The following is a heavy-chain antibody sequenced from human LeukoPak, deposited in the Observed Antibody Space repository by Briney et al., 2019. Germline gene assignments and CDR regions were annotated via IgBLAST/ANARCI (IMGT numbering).Heavy chain of an antibody. CDR3: ARHGGGVTMVRGVIITNYYYNYMDV. D-gene: IGHD3-10*01. Sequence: PSETLSLTCTVSGGSISSYYWSWIRQPPGKGLEWIGYIHYSGSTNYNPSLKSRVTISVDTSKNQFSLKLSSVTAADTAVYYCARHGGGVTMVRGVIITNYYYNYMDVWGKGTTVTISS. CDR2: IHYSGST. V-gene: IGHV4-59*08. CDR1: GGSISSYY. J-gene: IGHJ6*03.